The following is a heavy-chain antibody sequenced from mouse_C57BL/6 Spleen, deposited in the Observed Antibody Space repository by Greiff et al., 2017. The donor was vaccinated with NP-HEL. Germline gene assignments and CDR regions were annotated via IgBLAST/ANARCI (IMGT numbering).Heavy chain of an antibody. V-gene: IGHV1-39*01. Sequence: EVQLQQSGPELVKPGASVKISCTASGYSFTDYNMNWVKQSHGKSLEWIGVINPNYGTTSYNQKFKGKATLTVDQYSSTAYMQLNSLTSEDSAVNDGERDYNGSSYGYFDVWGKGTTVTVSS. D-gene: IGHD1-1*01. CDR2: INPNYGTT. CDR3: ERDYNGSSYGYFDV. J-gene: IGHJ1*03. CDR1: GYSFTDYN.